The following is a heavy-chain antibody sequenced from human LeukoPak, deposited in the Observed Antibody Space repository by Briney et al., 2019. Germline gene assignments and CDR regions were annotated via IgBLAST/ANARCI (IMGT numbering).Heavy chain of an antibody. CDR1: GGTFSSYA. V-gene: IGHV1-69*04. CDR3: ARDQVPAAIRDYYYYYGMDV. D-gene: IGHD2-2*02. CDR2: IIPIFGIA. Sequence: ASVKVSCKASGGTFSSYATSWVRQAPGQGLEWMGRIIPIFGIANYAQKFQGRVTITADKSTSTAYMELSSLRSEDTAVYYCARDQVPAAIRDYYYYYGMDVWGQGTTVTVSS. J-gene: IGHJ6*02.